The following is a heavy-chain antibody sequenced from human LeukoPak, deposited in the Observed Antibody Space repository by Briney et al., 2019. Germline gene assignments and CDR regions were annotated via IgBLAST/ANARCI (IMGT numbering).Heavy chain of an antibody. D-gene: IGHD1-26*01. J-gene: IGHJ4*02. Sequence: GRSLRLSCAASGFTFSNYGMHWVRRAPGKGLEWVAVIWYDGSNKFYADSVKGRFTISRDNSQNTLYLQMNSLRAEDTAMYYCASLRYSASYYADYWGQGTLVTVSS. V-gene: IGHV3-33*01. CDR2: IWYDGSNK. CDR1: GFTFSNYG. CDR3: ASLRYSASYYADY.